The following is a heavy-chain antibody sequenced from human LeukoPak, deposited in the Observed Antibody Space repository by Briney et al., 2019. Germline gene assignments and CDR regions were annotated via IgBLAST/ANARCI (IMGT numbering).Heavy chain of an antibody. D-gene: IGHD3-10*01. CDR2: IYCSGST. Sequence: SETLSLTCSVSGGSVSSGSYYWSWIRQPPGKGLEWIGYIYCSGSTNYNPSLKSRVTISVDTSKIQFSLKLSSVTAADTAVYYCARVLLLWFGELLPGWFDPWGQGTLVTVSS. V-gene: IGHV4-61*01. J-gene: IGHJ5*02. CDR1: GGSVSSGSYY. CDR3: ARVLLLWFGELLPGWFDP.